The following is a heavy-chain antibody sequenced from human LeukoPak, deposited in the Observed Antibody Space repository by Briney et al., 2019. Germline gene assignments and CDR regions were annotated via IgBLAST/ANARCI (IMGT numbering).Heavy chain of an antibody. J-gene: IGHJ4*02. CDR1: GFTFDDYG. CDR2: INWNGGST. D-gene: IGHD3-22*01. CDR3: AREIYDSSGSDY. Sequence: SGGSLRLSCAASGFTFDDYGMSWVRQAPGKGLEWVSYINWNGGSTDYADSVKGRFTISRDNAKNSLYLQMNSLRAEDTALYYCAREIYDSSGSDYWGQGTLVTASS. V-gene: IGHV3-20*04.